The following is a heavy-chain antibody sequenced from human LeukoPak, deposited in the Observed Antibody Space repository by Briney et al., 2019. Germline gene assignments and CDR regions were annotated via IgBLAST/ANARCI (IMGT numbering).Heavy chain of an antibody. D-gene: IGHD6-13*01. CDR2: INHSGST. CDR3: ARVYGSSWRKFSSEYFQH. Sequence: SETLSLTCAVYGGSFSGYYWSWIRQPPGKGLEWSGEINHSGSTNYNPSLKSRVTISVDTSKNQFSMKLSSVTAADTAVYYCARVYGSSWRKFSSEYFQHWGQGTLVTVSS. V-gene: IGHV4-34*01. CDR1: GGSFSGYY. J-gene: IGHJ1*01.